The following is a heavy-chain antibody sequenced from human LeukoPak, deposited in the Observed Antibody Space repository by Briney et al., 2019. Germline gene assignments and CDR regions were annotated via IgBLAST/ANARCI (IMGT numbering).Heavy chain of an antibody. D-gene: IGHD2-15*01. J-gene: IGHJ4*02. Sequence: PVGSLRLSCAASGFTFSSYAMSWVRQAPGKGLEWVSGITASGDSTFYGDSVKGRFTMSRDNSRNTVYLQMNSLRVDDAAVYYCARRDIVVVVSASDYWGQGTLVTVSS. CDR1: GFTFSSYA. CDR3: ARRDIVVVVSASDY. V-gene: IGHV3-23*01. CDR2: ITASGDST.